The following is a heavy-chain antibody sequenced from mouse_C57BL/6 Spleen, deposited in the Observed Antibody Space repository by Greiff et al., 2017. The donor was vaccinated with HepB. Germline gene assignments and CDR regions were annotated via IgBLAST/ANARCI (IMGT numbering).Heavy chain of an antibody. J-gene: IGHJ3*01. V-gene: IGHV5-12*01. Sequence: EVQLKESGGGLVQPGGSLKLSCAASGFTFSDYYMYWVRQTPEKRLEWVAYISNGGGSTYYPDTVKGRFTISRDNAKTTLYLQMSRLKSEATAMYYCARRDGYYAWFAYWGQGTLVTVSA. D-gene: IGHD2-3*01. CDR3: ARRDGYYAWFAY. CDR2: ISNGGGST. CDR1: GFTFSDYY.